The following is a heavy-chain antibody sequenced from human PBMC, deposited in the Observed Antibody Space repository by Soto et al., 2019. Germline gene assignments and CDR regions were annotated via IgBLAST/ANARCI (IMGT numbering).Heavy chain of an antibody. Sequence: GGSLRLSCAASGFTFSSYAMHWVRQAPGKGLEWVAVISYDGSNRYYADSVKGRFTISRDNSKNTLYLQMNSLRAEDTAVYYCARDQYSSSWYGGGVFDYWGQGTLVTVSS. CDR2: ISYDGSNR. J-gene: IGHJ4*02. CDR3: ARDQYSSSWYGGGVFDY. CDR1: GFTFSSYA. V-gene: IGHV3-30-3*01. D-gene: IGHD6-13*01.